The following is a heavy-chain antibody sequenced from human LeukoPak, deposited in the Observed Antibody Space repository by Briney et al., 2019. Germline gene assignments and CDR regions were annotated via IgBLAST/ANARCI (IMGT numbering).Heavy chain of an antibody. CDR2: ISNNGGST. Sequence: GGSLKLSCAASGFTFSSYAMSWVRQAPGKGLEWVSGISNNGGSTYYADSVKGRFTISRDSSKNTLYLQMNSLRAEDTAVYYCAKDHCSSTTCYRPYKDWFDPWGQGTLVTVSS. V-gene: IGHV3-23*01. CDR1: GFTFSSYA. J-gene: IGHJ5*02. D-gene: IGHD2-2*01. CDR3: AKDHCSSTTCYRPYKDWFDP.